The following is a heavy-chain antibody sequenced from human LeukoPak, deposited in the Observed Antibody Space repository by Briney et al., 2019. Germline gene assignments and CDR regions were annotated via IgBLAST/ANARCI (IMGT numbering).Heavy chain of an antibody. D-gene: IGHD1-26*01. CDR3: ARDKIVGATKNDY. V-gene: IGHV3-33*01. J-gene: IGHJ4*02. CDR1: GFPFRTYG. CDR2: AYGDGSNQ. Sequence: PGGSLRLSCAASGFPFRTYGMHWVRQAPGKGLEWVAVAYGDGSNQYYADSVKGRFTISRDNAQNSLYLHMNSLRAEDTAVYYCARDKIVGATKNDYWGQGILVTVSS.